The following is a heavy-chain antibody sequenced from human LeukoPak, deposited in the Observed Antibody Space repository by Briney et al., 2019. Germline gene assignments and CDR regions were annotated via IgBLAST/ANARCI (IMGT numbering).Heavy chain of an antibody. J-gene: IGHJ6*02. CDR1: GGSISSYY. Sequence: SETLSLTCTVSGGSISSYYWSWIRQTAGKGLEWIGRIYNYGSTNYNPSLKSRVTLSEDTSNNQFSLKLSSVTAADTAVYYCARDFRYYYGSGTYHNAYGMDVWGQGTTVTVSS. D-gene: IGHD3-10*01. CDR2: IYNYGST. V-gene: IGHV4-4*07. CDR3: ARDFRYYYGSGTYHNAYGMDV.